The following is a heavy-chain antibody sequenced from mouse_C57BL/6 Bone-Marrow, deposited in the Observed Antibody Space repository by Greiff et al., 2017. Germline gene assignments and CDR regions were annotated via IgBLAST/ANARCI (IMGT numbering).Heavy chain of an antibody. D-gene: IGHD1-1*01. J-gene: IGHJ1*03. CDR1: GYTFTEYT. CDR2: FYPGSGSI. CDR3: ARHEREYGSSLWYFDV. Sequence: VQLQQSGAELVKPGASVKLSCKASGYTFTEYTIHWVKQRSGQGLEWIGWFYPGSGSIKYNEKFKDKATLTADKSSSTAYMGVSRLTSEDSAVYFCARHEREYGSSLWYFDVWGTGTTVTVSS. V-gene: IGHV1-62-2*01.